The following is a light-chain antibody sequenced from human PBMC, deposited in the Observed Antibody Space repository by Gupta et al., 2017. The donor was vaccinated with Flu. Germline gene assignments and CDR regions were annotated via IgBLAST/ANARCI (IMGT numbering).Light chain of an antibody. V-gene: IGLV2-14*04. J-gene: IGLJ2*01. CDR2: DVS. CDR1: SDVGGYNY. Sequence: SDVGGYNYVSWYQQHPGKAPKLMIYDVSNRPSGVSNRFSGSKSGNTASLTISGLQAEDEADYYCSSYTSSSTYVVFGGGTKLTVL. CDR3: SSYTSSSTYVV.